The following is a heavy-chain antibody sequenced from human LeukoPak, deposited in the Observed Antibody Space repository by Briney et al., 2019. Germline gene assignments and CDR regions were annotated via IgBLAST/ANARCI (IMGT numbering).Heavy chain of an antibody. Sequence: GGSLRLSCTTSGFTFGDYAMSWFRQAPGQGLEWVGFIRSKAYGGTTEYAASLKGRITISRDDSKTIAYLQMSSLKTEDTAVYYCSRGRRSPDSWGQGTLVTVSS. CDR3: SRGRRSPDS. J-gene: IGHJ5*01. CDR1: GFTFGDYA. CDR2: IRSKAYGGTT. V-gene: IGHV3-49*03. D-gene: IGHD5-24*01.